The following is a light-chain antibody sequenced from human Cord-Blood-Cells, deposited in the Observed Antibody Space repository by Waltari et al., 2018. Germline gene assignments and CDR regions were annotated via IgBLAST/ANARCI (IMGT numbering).Light chain of an antibody. V-gene: IGKV4-1*01. CDR3: QQYYSTPYT. CDR1: QSVLYSSNNKNY. CDR2: CAS. Sequence: DIVMTQSPDSLAVSLGERATINCKSSQSVLYSSNNKNYLAWYQQKQGQPPKLLIYCASTRESGVPDRLSGSGSGTDFTLTISSLQAEDVAVYYCQQYYSTPYTFGQGTKLEIK. J-gene: IGKJ2*01.